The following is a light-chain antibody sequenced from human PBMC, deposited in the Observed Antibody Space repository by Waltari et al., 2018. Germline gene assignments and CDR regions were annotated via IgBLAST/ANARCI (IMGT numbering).Light chain of an antibody. CDR1: SSDIGVYNY. J-gene: IGLJ3*02. Sequence: QSALTQPASVSGSPGQSISISCPGTSSDIGVYNYVSWFQQYPGKAPKLIIYEVTNRPSGVSDRFSGSKSDNTASLTISGLQAEDEADYYCSSYTASSTWVFGGGTKLSVL. V-gene: IGLV2-14*01. CDR3: SSYTASSTWV. CDR2: EVT.